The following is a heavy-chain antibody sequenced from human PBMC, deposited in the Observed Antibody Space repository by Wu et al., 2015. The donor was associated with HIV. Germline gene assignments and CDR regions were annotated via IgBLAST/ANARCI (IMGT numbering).Heavy chain of an antibody. CDR1: GGIFSSHA. CDR2: IIPMFLTP. V-gene: IGHV1-69*13. Sequence: QVQVVQSGAEVKKPGSSVKVSCKASGGIFSSHAINWVRQAPGQGLEWMGVIIPMFLTPNYAQKFQDRVTFTADESASTAYMELNSLRSEDTAVYFCAREWTEDAFDIWGQGTMVTVSS. CDR3: AREWTEDAFDI. J-gene: IGHJ3*02. D-gene: IGHD3/OR15-3a*01.